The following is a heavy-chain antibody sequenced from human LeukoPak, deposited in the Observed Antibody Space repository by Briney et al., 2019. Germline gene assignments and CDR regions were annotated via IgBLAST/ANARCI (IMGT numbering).Heavy chain of an antibody. J-gene: IGHJ4*02. Sequence: SETLSLTCTVSGGSISSYYWSWIRQPAGKGLEWIGRIYTSGSTNYNPSLKSRVTMSVDTSKDQFSLKVESVTAADTAVYYCAGQQLGSRAFDSWGQGTLVTVSS. V-gene: IGHV4-4*07. CDR2: IYTSGST. D-gene: IGHD6-13*01. CDR1: GGSISSYY. CDR3: AGQQLGSRAFDS.